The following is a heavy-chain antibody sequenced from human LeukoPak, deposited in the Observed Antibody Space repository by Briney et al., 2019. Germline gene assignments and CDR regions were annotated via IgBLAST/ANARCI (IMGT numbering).Heavy chain of an antibody. Sequence: PGGSLRLSCAASGFTFSSYGMHWVRQAPGKGLEWVAVISYDGSNKYYADSVKGRFTISRDNSKNTLYLQMNSLRTEDTAVYYCAKDTQRMQITMIALAFDIWGQGTMVTVSS. CDR2: ISYDGSNK. D-gene: IGHD3-22*01. CDR3: AKDTQRMQITMIALAFDI. J-gene: IGHJ3*02. CDR1: GFTFSSYG. V-gene: IGHV3-30*18.